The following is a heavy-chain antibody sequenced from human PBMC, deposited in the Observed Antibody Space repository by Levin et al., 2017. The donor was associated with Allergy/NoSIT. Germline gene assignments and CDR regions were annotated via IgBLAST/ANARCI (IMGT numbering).Heavy chain of an antibody. CDR3: AKDMGYSSGWYSSDDAFDI. V-gene: IGHV3-23*01. J-gene: IGHJ3*02. CDR1: GFTFSSYA. Sequence: GGSLRLSCAASGFTFSSYAMSWVRQAPGKGLEWVSAISGSGGSTYYADSVKGRFTISRDNSKNTLYLQMNSLRAEDTAVYYCAKDMGYSSGWYSSDDAFDIWGQGTMVTVSS. D-gene: IGHD6-19*01. CDR2: ISGSGGST.